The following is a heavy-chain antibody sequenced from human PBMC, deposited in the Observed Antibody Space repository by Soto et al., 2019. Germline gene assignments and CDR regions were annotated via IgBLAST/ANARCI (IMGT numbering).Heavy chain of an antibody. D-gene: IGHD3-22*01. J-gene: IGHJ4*02. CDR1: GYTFTGYY. Sequence: ASVKVSCKASGYTFTGYYMHWVRQAPGQGLEWMGWINPNSGGTNYAQKSQGRVTMTRDTSISTAYMELSRLRSDDTAVYYCARDKGYYYDSSGYSPLYFDYWGQGTLVTVSS. CDR3: ARDKGYYYDSSGYSPLYFDY. CDR2: INPNSGGT. V-gene: IGHV1-2*02.